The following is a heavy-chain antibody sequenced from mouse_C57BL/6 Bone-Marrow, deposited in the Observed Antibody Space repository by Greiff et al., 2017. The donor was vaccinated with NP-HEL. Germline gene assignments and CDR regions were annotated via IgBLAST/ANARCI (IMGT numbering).Heavy chain of an antibody. D-gene: IGHD1-1*01. Sequence: QVQLQQPGAELVKPGASVKLSCKASGYTFTSYWMHWVKQRPGQGLEWIGMIHPNSGSTNYNEKFKSKATLTVDKSSSTAYMQLSSLTSEDSAGYYCARTTTVVGFDYWGQGTTLTVSS. J-gene: IGHJ2*01. CDR3: ARTTTVVGFDY. V-gene: IGHV1-64*01. CDR1: GYTFTSYW. CDR2: IHPNSGST.